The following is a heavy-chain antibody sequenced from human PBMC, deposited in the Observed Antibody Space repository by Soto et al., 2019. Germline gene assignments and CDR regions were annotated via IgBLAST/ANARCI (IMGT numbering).Heavy chain of an antibody. CDR2: IDPSDSYT. J-gene: IGHJ6*02. CDR3: ARHNYYDSISLGMDV. CDR1: GYSFTSYW. V-gene: IGHV5-10-1*01. Sequence: GESLKISCKGSGYSFTSYWIGWVRQMPGKGLEWMGRIDPSDSYTNYSPSFQGHVTISADKSISTACLQWSSLKASDTAMYYCARHNYYDSISLGMDVWGQGTTVTVSS. D-gene: IGHD3-22*01.